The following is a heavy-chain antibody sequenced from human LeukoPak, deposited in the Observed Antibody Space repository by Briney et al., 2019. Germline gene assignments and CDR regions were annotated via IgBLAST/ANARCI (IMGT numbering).Heavy chain of an antibody. CDR3: ARRKPDIAAAGDY. Sequence: RASVKVSCKASGYTFTSYGISWVRQAPGQGLEWMGWMNPNSGNTGYAQKFQGRVTITRNTSISTAYMELSSLTSEDTAIYYCARRKPDIAAAGDYWGQGTLVTVSS. V-gene: IGHV1-8*03. CDR1: GYTFTSYG. CDR2: MNPNSGNT. J-gene: IGHJ4*02. D-gene: IGHD6-13*01.